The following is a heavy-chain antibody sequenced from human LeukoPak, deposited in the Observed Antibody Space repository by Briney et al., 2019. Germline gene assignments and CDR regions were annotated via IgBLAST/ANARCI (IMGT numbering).Heavy chain of an antibody. CDR1: GGSVSSGSYY. V-gene: IGHV4-61*01. D-gene: IGHD1-7*01. J-gene: IGHJ6*02. Sequence: PSETLSLTCTVSGGSVSSGSYYWSWIRQPPGKGLEWIGYIYYSGSTNYNPSLKSRVTISVDTSKNQFSLKLSSVTAADTAVYYCARDETGTTYYYGMDVWGQGTTVTVSS. CDR2: IYYSGST. CDR3: ARDETGTTYYYGMDV.